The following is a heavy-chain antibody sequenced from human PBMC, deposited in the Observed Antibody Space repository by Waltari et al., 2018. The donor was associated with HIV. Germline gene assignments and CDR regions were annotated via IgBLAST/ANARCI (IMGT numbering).Heavy chain of an antibody. V-gene: IGHV1-2*02. Sequence: QVQLVQSGAEVKKPGASVKVSCKASGYTFTGYYMHWVRQAPGHGLEWMGWINPNSGGTNYAQKFQGRVTMTRDTSISTAYMELSRLRSDDTAVYYCARGPEDYDFWSGYFGGMDVWGQGTTVTVSS. CDR3: ARGPEDYDFWSGYFGGMDV. J-gene: IGHJ6*02. CDR2: INPNSGGT. CDR1: GYTFTGYY. D-gene: IGHD3-3*01.